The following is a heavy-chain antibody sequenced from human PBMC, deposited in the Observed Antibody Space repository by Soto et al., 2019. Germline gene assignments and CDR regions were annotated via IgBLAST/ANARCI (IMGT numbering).Heavy chain of an antibody. D-gene: IGHD5-18*01. CDR3: ARRRGYGRYYYYGMDV. CDR1: GYSFTSYW. Sequence: GESLKISCKGSGYSFTSYWIGWVRQMPGKGLEWKGIIYPGDSDTRYSPSFQGQVTISADKSISTAYLQWSSLKASDTAMYYCARRRGYGRYYYYGMDVWGQGTTVTVSS. J-gene: IGHJ6*02. CDR2: IYPGDSDT. V-gene: IGHV5-51*03.